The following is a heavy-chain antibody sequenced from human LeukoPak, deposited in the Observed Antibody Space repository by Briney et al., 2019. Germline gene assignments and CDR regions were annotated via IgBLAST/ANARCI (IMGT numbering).Heavy chain of an antibody. CDR2: ISAYNGNT. J-gene: IGHJ6*02. CDR3: ARDSSSTSSTYYYGMDV. D-gene: IGHD2-2*01. CDR1: GYTFTSYG. Sequence: ASVKVSCKASGYTFTSYGIGWVRQAPGQGLEWMGWISAYNGNTNYAQKLQGRVTMTTDTSTSTAYMELRSLRSDDTAVYYCARDSSSTSSTYYYGMDVWGQGTTVTVSS. V-gene: IGHV1-18*01.